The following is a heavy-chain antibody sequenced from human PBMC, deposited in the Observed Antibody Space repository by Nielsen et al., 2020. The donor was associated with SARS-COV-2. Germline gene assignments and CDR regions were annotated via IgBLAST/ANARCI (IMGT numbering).Heavy chain of an antibody. CDR2: IYPADSQT. CDR3: ARSYGVYGD. J-gene: IGHJ4*02. CDR1: GYSFTSFW. Sequence: GESLKISCKASGYSFTSFWIGWVRQMPGKGLEWMGIIYPADSQTRYSPSFQGQVTILVDKSITTAYLQWSTLKASDTAMYYCARSYGVYGDWGQGTPVTVSS. V-gene: IGHV5-51*01. D-gene: IGHD4-17*01.